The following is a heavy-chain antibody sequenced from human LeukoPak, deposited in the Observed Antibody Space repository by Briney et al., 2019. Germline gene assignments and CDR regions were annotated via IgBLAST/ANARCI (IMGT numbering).Heavy chain of an antibody. D-gene: IGHD3-22*01. Sequence: SVKVSCKASGGTFISYAISWVRQAPGQGLEWMGGIIPIFGTANYAQKFQGRVTITADESTSTAYMELSGLRSEDTAVYYCARGGYYYDSSGSSDAFDIWGQGTMVTVSS. CDR3: ARGGYYYDSSGSSDAFDI. CDR1: GGTFISYA. CDR2: IIPIFGTA. J-gene: IGHJ3*02. V-gene: IGHV1-69*01.